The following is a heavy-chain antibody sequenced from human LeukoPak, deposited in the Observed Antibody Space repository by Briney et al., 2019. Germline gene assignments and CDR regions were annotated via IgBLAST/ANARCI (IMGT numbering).Heavy chain of an antibody. D-gene: IGHD2-2*01. CDR3: ATTWSTRKCFDY. CDR1: GLTFNNTW. J-gene: IGHJ4*02. Sequence: GGSLRLSCAASGLTFNNTWMSWVRLAPGKGLEWVGRIKSETDGGTTEYAAPVKGRFTISRDDSENTLFLQMNSLKTEDTALYYCATTWSTRKCFDYWGRGTTVTVSS. V-gene: IGHV3-15*01. CDR2: IKSETDGGTT.